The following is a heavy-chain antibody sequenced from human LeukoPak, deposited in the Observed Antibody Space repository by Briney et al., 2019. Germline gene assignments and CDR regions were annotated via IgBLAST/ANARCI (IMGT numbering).Heavy chain of an antibody. Sequence: GGSLRLSCAASGFTFSSYAMSWVRQASGKGLEWVSAISGSGGSTYYADSVKGRFTISRDNSKNTLYLQMNSLRAEDTAVYYCAKRMWTISHCGGTSCYSGYWGQGTLVTVSS. V-gene: IGHV3-23*01. D-gene: IGHD2-15*01. J-gene: IGHJ4*02. CDR2: ISGSGGST. CDR1: GFTFSSYA. CDR3: AKRMWTISHCGGTSCYSGY.